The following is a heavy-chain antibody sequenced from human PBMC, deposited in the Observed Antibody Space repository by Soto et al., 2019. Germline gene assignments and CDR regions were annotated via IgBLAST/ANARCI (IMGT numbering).Heavy chain of an antibody. Sequence: QVQLQQWGAGLLKPSETLSLTCAVYGGSFSGYYWSWIRQPPGKGLEWIGEINHSGSTNYNPSLKSRFTIPVDPSMNQSSQKPSSVTAADTAVYYCARRLSIAAAGSYSYYALDVWGQGTTVTVSS. CDR3: ARRLSIAAAGSYSYYALDV. V-gene: IGHV4-34*01. D-gene: IGHD6-13*01. CDR2: INHSGST. CDR1: GGSFSGYY. J-gene: IGHJ6*02.